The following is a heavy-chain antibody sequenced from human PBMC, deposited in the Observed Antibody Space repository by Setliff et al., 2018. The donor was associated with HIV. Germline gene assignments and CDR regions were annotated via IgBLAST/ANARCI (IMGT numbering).Heavy chain of an antibody. CDR2: VDYRGNT. CDR3: TRQAFGGAPRTPRDS. V-gene: IGHV4-39*01. Sequence: PSETLSLTCSVSGASVSSSSYYWGWVRQPPGKGLEWIGIVDYRGNTYYSPSFHSRVTVLVDTSKNHFSLILTSVTAADTAVYYCTRQAFGGAPRTPRDSWGQGTRVTVSA. CDR1: GASVSSSSYY. D-gene: IGHD3-16*01. J-gene: IGHJ4*02.